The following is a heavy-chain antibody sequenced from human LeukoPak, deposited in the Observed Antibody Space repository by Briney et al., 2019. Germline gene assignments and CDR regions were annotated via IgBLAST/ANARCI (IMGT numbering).Heavy chain of an antibody. Sequence: ASVKVSCKASGYTFTSYDINWVLQATGQGLEWMGWMNPNSGNTGYAQKFQGRVTITRNTSISTAYMELSSLRSEDTAVYYCARGLCSGGSCYSRYFQHWGQGTLVTVSS. V-gene: IGHV1-8*03. CDR2: MNPNSGNT. CDR3: ARGLCSGGSCYSRYFQH. J-gene: IGHJ1*01. CDR1: GYTFTSYD. D-gene: IGHD2-15*01.